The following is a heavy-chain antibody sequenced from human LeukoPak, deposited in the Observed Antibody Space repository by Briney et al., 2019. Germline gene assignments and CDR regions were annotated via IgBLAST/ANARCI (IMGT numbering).Heavy chain of an antibody. V-gene: IGHV4-59*01. D-gene: IGHD3-16*01. CDR2: IYYSGST. CDR3: ARGGDDYVWGSPNWFDP. J-gene: IGHJ5*02. CDR1: GGSISSYY. Sequence: PSETLSLTCTVSGGSISSYYWSWIRQPPGKGLEWIGYIYYSGSTNYNPSLKSRVTLSVDTSKNQFSLKLSSVTAADTAVYYCARGGDDYVWGSPNWFDPWGQGTLVTVSS.